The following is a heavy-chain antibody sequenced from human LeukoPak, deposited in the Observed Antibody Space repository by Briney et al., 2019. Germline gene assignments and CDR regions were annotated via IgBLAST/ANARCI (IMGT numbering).Heavy chain of an antibody. CDR2: IYSGGNT. V-gene: IGHV3-66*01. CDR3: ARVGYSSGGYRN. CDR1: GFTVSTDY. J-gene: IGHJ4*02. D-gene: IGHD6-19*01. Sequence: GGSLRLSCAASGFTVSTDYMSWVRQAPGKGLEWVSVIYSGGNTYYADSAKGRFTISKDNSKNTLYLQMNSLRAEDAAVYYCARVGYSSGGYRNWGQGTLVTVSS.